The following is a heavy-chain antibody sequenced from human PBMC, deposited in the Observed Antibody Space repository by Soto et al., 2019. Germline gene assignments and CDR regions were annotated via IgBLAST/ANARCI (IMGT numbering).Heavy chain of an antibody. CDR3: VKDPRSVDYYDSSDYLY. D-gene: IGHD3-22*01. V-gene: IGHV3-30*18. J-gene: IGHJ4*01. CDR1: GFTFSSYG. CDR2: ISYHGRNN. Sequence: QVQLVESGGGVVQPGRSLRLSCAASGFTFSSYGMHWVRQTPGKGLVWGAVISYHGRNNYYVDCVKGEFTISRDNTKNTLYLEMNSLTAADTAVYYCVKDPRSVDYYDSSDYLYWGHGNLVTVSA.